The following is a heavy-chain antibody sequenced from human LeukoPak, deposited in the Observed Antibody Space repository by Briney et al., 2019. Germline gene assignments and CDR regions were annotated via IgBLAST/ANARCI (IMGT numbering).Heavy chain of an antibody. CDR2: ISSSSSTI. CDR3: AKGNYPSGYYYMDV. J-gene: IGHJ6*03. V-gene: IGHV3-48*01. D-gene: IGHD1-7*01. CDR1: GFTFSSYS. Sequence: GGSLRLSCAASGFTFSSYSMNWVRQAPGKGLEWVSYISSSSSTIYYADSVKGRFTISRDNSKNTLYLQMNSLRAEDTAVYYCAKGNYPSGYYYMDVWGKGTTVTVSS.